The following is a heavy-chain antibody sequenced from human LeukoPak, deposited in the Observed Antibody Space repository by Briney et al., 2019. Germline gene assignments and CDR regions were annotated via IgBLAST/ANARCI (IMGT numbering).Heavy chain of an antibody. CDR1: GYSFTTFD. CDR3: ARGPLTGEHYHYYMDV. J-gene: IGHJ6*03. CDR2: INPNTGNT. D-gene: IGHD7-27*01. Sequence: GAAVKVSCKASGYSFTTFDINWVRQATGQGVEWMGWINPNTGNTGFAGKFQGRVTITGNTSISTVYMELTSLTSDDTAVYYCARGPLTGEHYHYYMDVWGTGTTITVSS. V-gene: IGHV1-8*03.